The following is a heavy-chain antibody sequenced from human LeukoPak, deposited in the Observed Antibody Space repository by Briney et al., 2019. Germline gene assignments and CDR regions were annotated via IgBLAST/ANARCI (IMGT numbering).Heavy chain of an antibody. CDR2: ISGDGGSI. V-gene: IGHV3-43*02. D-gene: IGHD2-2*01. J-gene: IGHJ4*02. Sequence: GGSLRLSCAASGFTFDDYAIYWVRQGPGKGLEWVSLISGDGGSIYYADSVKGRFTISRDNSKNSLYLQMNSLRTEDTALYYCAKDIVRDCSSTSCYAVYWGQGTLVTVSS. CDR3: AKDIVRDCSSTSCYAVY. CDR1: GFTFDDYA.